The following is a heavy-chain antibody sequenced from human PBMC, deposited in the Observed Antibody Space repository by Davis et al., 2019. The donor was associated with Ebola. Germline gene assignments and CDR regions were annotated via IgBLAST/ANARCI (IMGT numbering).Heavy chain of an antibody. Sequence: GESLKISCAASGFTFSSYGMHWVRQAPGKGLEWVAVISYDGSNKYYADSVKGRFTISRDNSKNTLYLQMNSLRAEDTAVYYCARAAYCGGDCYSAGWFDPWGQGTLVTVSS. V-gene: IGHV3-30*19. CDR2: ISYDGSNK. CDR1: GFTFSSYG. J-gene: IGHJ5*02. CDR3: ARAAYCGGDCYSAGWFDP. D-gene: IGHD2-21*02.